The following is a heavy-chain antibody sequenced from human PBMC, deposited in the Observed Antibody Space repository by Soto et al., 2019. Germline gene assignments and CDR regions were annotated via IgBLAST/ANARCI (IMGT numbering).Heavy chain of an antibody. J-gene: IGHJ4*02. Sequence: PSETLSLTCTVSGGSFTSYYLSWIRQPPGKGLEWIGYIYYSGSTNYNPSLKSRVTISVDTSKNQFSLKLSSVTAADTAVYYCARYSSGWYERYFDYWGQGTLVTVSS. D-gene: IGHD6-19*01. V-gene: IGHV4-59*01. CDR2: IYYSGST. CDR3: ARYSSGWYERYFDY. CDR1: GGSFTSYY.